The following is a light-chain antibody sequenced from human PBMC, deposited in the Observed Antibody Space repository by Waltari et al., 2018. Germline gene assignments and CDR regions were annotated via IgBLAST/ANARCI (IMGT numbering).Light chain of an antibody. CDR3: QAWDSSTYV. J-gene: IGLJ1*01. CDR2: QDT. Sequence: SFDLTQPPSVSVSPGPTASITCPGDKLGDKSPCWDHQKPGQSPVLVIYQDTKRPSAIPERFSGSKSGNTATLTISGTQAVDEADYYCQAWDSSTYVFGTGTKVTVL. V-gene: IGLV3-1*01. CDR1: KLGDKS.